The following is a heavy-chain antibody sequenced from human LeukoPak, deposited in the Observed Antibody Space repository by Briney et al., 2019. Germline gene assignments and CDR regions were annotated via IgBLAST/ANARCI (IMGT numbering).Heavy chain of an antibody. V-gene: IGHV3-48*04. J-gene: IGHJ4*02. Sequence: GGSLRLSCTASGFTFSTYSMNWLRQAPGKGPEWLAYISSRTMFYADSVKGRFTISRDNTKNSLYLQMNGLSVEDTALYYCARIREQVLLLPHPFDHWGQGTLVTVSS. D-gene: IGHD1/OR15-1a*01. CDR1: GFTFSTYS. CDR3: ARIREQVLLLPHPFDH. CDR2: ISSRTM.